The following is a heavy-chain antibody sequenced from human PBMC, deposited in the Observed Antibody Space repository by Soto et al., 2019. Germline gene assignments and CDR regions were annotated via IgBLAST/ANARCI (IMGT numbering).Heavy chain of an antibody. CDR3: AKGDAFDI. CDR1: GFTFSSYA. CDR2: ISFSDGGT. V-gene: IGHV3-23*01. J-gene: IGHJ3*02. Sequence: GGSLRLSCAASGFTFSSYAMTWVRQAPGKGLEWVSSISFSDGGTYYADSVKGRLTISRDNAKNSLYLQMNSLRAEDTALYYCAKGDAFDIWGQGTMVTVSS.